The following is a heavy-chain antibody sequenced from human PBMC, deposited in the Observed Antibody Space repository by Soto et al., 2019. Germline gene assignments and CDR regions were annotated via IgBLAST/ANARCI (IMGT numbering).Heavy chain of an antibody. CDR3: ARYYYYDSSGYQNYYYYYGMDV. J-gene: IGHJ6*02. CDR2: IIPIFGTA. Sequence: QVQLVQSGAEVKKPGSSVKVSCKASGGTFSSYAISWVRQAPGQGIEWMGGIIPIFGTANYAQKFQGRVTITADESTSTAYMELSSLRSEDTAVYYCARYYYYDSSGYQNYYYYYGMDVWGQGTTVTVSS. V-gene: IGHV1-69*01. CDR1: GGTFSSYA. D-gene: IGHD3-22*01.